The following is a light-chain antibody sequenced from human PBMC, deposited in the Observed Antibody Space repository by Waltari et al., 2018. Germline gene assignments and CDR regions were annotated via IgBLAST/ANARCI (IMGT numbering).Light chain of an antibody. CDR2: EDT. V-gene: IGLV3-10*01. CDR3: YSTDYTGNYWV. J-gene: IGLJ3*02. Sequence: SYELTQPPSVSVSPGPTARITCPGEALPNKYAYWYRQKSGQAPVLVIYEDTKRPSGIPERFSAYNSGAVATLTITGAQVEDEADYYCYSTDYTGNYWVFGGGTKLTVL. CDR1: ALPNKY.